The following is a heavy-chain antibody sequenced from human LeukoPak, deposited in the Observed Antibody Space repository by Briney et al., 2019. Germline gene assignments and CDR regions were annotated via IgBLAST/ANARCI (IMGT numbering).Heavy chain of an antibody. CDR1: GFTVSSNY. Sequence: PGGSLRLSCAASGFTVSSNYMSWVRQAPGKGLEWVSVIYSGGSTYYADSVKGRFTISRDNSQNTMTLQMNSLRAEDTALYYCAKASNSGYFYGSGRYENWFDAWGQGTLVTVSS. D-gene: IGHD3-10*01. CDR2: IYSGGST. V-gene: IGHV3-66*02. CDR3: AKASNSGYFYGSGRYENWFDA. J-gene: IGHJ5*02.